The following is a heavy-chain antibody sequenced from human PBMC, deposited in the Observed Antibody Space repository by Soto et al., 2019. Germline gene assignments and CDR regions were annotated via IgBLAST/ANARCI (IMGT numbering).Heavy chain of an antibody. CDR3: SRDVSCRGGSCYPTAWFDP. CDR1: AGSMRNYY. Sequence: QVQLQQSGPGLVKPSETLSLTCSVSAGSMRNYYWSWIRQPPGKGLEWIGNVDDSGTTKYNPSLTGRVTISVDTSTNPFSLRLSSVIAADTAVYYCSRDVSCRGGSCYPTAWFDPWGQGTLVTVSS. CDR2: VDDSGTT. D-gene: IGHD2-15*01. V-gene: IGHV4-59*01. J-gene: IGHJ5*02.